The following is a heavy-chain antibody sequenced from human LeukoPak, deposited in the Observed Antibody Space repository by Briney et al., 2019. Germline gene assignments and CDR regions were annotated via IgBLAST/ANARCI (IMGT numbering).Heavy chain of an antibody. J-gene: IGHJ4*02. V-gene: IGHV4-59*01. CDR3: ARDASLYSGFDY. D-gene: IGHD5-12*01. CDR1: GGSISSYY. Sequence: SETLSLTCTVSGGSISSYYWSWIRQPPGKGLEWIGYIYYSGSTNYNPSLKSRVTISVDTSKIQFSLELSSVTAADTAVYYCARDASLYSGFDYWGQGTLVTVSS. CDR2: IYYSGST.